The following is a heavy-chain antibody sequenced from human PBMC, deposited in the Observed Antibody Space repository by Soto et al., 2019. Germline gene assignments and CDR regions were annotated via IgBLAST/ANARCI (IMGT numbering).Heavy chain of an antibody. CDR1: GGSITSYNHY. CDR3: ARGSRGPRWFDP. CDR2: IDYFGTT. V-gene: IGHV4-30-4*01. D-gene: IGHD5-12*01. J-gene: IGHJ5*02. Sequence: LSLTCTVSGGSITSYNHYWTWIRQAPGKGLECIGYIDYFGTTNYSPSLQGRVTISVDKSKNQFSLNLTSVTAADTAVYYCARGSRGPRWFDPWGQGALVTVSS.